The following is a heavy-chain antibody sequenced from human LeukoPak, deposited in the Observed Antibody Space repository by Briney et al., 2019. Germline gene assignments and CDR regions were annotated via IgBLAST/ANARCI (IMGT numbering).Heavy chain of an antibody. D-gene: IGHD6-6*01. J-gene: IGHJ3*02. Sequence: ASVKVSCKVSGYSLSILSMHWVRQTPGKGLEWMGGFDPEDYEAIFAQKFQGRVTITTDESTSTAYMELSSLRSEDTAVYYCARGPSSSDAFDIWGQGTMVTVSS. CDR2: FDPEDYEA. CDR1: GYSLSILS. V-gene: IGHV1-24*01. CDR3: ARGPSSSDAFDI.